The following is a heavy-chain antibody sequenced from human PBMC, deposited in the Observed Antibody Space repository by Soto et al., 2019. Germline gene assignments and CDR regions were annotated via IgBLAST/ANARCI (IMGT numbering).Heavy chain of an antibody. D-gene: IGHD1-26*01. CDR2: IYYSGST. J-gene: IGHJ4*02. CDR1: GGSXXSYY. V-gene: IGHV4-59*08. Sequence: XQLXESGPGLVKPSETLSLTCTVSGGSXXSYYWSWIRQPPGKGLEWIGYIYYSGSTNYNPSLKSRVTISVDTSKNQFSLKLSSVTAADTAVYYCARRWGAAVDYWGQGTLVTVSS. CDR3: ARRWGAAVDY.